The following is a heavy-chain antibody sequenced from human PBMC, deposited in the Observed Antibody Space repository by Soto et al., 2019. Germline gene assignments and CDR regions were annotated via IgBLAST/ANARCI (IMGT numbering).Heavy chain of an antibody. J-gene: IGHJ4*02. D-gene: IGHD2-15*01. Sequence: ASVKVSCKASGYTFTSYDINWVRQATGQGLEWMGWMNPNSGNTGYAQKFQGRVTMTRNTSISTAYMELSSLRSEDTAVYYCARGPLLPVIVVVVAALDXWGQGTLVTVSS. CDR3: ARGPLLPVIVVVVAALDX. V-gene: IGHV1-8*01. CDR1: GYTFTSYD. CDR2: MNPNSGNT.